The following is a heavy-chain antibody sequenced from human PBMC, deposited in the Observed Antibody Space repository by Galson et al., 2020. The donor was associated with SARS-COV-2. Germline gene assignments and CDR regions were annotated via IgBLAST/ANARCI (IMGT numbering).Heavy chain of an antibody. J-gene: IGHJ4*02. CDR3: ATQAYGLFHY. D-gene: IGHD3-16*01. V-gene: IGHV3-7*01. Sequence: GGSLRLSYAASGFTFSHYWMSWVRQAPGKGLEWVANIKTDGSETYYADSVKARFTISRDNAKDSLFLEMKSLRVDDTGTYYCATQAYGLFHYWGQGTLVIVSS. CDR1: GFTFSHYW. CDR2: IKTDGSET.